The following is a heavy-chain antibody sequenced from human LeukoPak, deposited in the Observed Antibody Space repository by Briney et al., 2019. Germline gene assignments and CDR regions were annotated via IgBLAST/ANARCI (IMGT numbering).Heavy chain of an antibody. J-gene: IGHJ4*02. Sequence: GGSLRLSCAASGFTFSSYAMSWVRQAPGKGLEWVSTISGSGASTYYADSVKGRFTISRDNSKNTLYLQMNSLRAEDTAVYYCAKDDYGDSADYWGQGTLVTVSS. D-gene: IGHD4-17*01. CDR2: ISGSGAST. V-gene: IGHV3-23*01. CDR1: GFTFSSYA. CDR3: AKDDYGDSADY.